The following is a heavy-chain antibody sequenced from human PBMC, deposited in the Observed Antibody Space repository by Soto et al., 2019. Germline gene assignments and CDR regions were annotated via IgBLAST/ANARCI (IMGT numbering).Heavy chain of an antibody. CDR1: GGSISSYY. V-gene: IGHV4-59*08. CDR3: ARVVGYDVQGRFDP. CDR2: IHYSGAP. J-gene: IGHJ5*02. Sequence: SETLSLTCTVSGGSISSYYWSWTRQPPGKALQWIGYIHYSGAPNYNPSLKSRATISVDTSKNQFSLKLTSVSAADTAVYYCARVVGYDVQGRFDPWGQGARVTVSS. D-gene: IGHD5-12*01.